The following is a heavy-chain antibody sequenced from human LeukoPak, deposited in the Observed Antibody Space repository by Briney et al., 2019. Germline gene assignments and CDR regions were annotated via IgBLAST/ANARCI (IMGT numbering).Heavy chain of an antibody. CDR3: ANSRNSWAPFDY. Sequence: GRSLRLSCAASGFTFDDYAMHWVRHAPWKGLEWVSGISWNSGSIGYADSVKGRFTISRDNAKNSLYLQMNSLRAEDTALYYCANSRNSWAPFDYWGQGTLVTVSS. CDR1: GFTFDDYA. CDR2: ISWNSGSI. D-gene: IGHD2/OR15-2a*01. J-gene: IGHJ4*02. V-gene: IGHV3-9*01.